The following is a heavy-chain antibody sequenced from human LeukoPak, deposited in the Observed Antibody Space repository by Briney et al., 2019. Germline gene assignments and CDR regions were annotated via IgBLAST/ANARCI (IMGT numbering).Heavy chain of an antibody. CDR1: GFSFSNCS. D-gene: IGHD3-10*01. CDR2: ISGSADIT. J-gene: IGHJ4*02. CDR3: AKDLYYFGSGSHDY. V-gene: IGHV3-23*01. Sequence: TGGSLRLSCAASGFSFSNCSMNWVRQAPGKGLEWVSGISGSADITDYADSVKGRFTISRDNSKNTLYLQMNSLRAEDTAVYYCAKDLYYFGSGSHDYWGQGTLVTVSS.